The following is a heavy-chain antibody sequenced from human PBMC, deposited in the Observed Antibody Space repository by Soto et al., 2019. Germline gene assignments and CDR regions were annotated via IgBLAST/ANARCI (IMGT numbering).Heavy chain of an antibody. CDR3: ARGGYGMDV. J-gene: IGHJ6*02. CDR2: ISSSSTI. Sequence: GGSLRRSCAASGFTFSSYSMNWVRQAPGKGLEWVSYISSSSTIYYADSVKGRFTISRDNAKNSLYLQMNSLRDEDTAVYYCARGGYGMDVWGQGTTVTSP. CDR1: GFTFSSYS. D-gene: IGHD1-26*01. V-gene: IGHV3-48*02.